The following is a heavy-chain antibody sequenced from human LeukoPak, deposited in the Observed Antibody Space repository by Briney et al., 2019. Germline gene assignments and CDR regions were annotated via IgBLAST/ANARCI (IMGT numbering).Heavy chain of an antibody. CDR3: GKDPNGDYIGAFDF. V-gene: IGHV3-23*01. CDR1: GITFRNYA. D-gene: IGHD4-17*01. CDR2: ITGSADPR. Sequence: GGSLRLSCVASGITFRNYAVTWVRQAPGKGLEWVSSITGSADPRRYADSVKGRLTISRDNSVDTLYLQMNSLSAEDTAIYYCGKDPNGDYIGAFDFWGRGTMVTVSS. J-gene: IGHJ3*01.